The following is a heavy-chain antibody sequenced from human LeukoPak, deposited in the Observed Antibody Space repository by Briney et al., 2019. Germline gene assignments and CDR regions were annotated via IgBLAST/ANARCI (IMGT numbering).Heavy chain of an antibody. Sequence: GGSLRLSCAASGFTFSTYWMTWVRLAPGKGLEWVANINQDGSEQYYVDSVKGRFTISRDNAKNSLFLQMDSLRAEDTAVYYCAKDLILAYCGGDCSPFDYWGQGTLVTVSS. J-gene: IGHJ4*02. CDR3: AKDLILAYCGGDCSPFDY. CDR1: GFTFSTYW. CDR2: INQDGSEQ. V-gene: IGHV3-7*03. D-gene: IGHD2-21*02.